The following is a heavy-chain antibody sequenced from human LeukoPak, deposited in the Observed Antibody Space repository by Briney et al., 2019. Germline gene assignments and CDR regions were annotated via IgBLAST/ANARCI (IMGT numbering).Heavy chain of an antibody. J-gene: IGHJ4*02. CDR3: ARNRGGNEFDY. Sequence: GGSLRLSCTASGFTFSRFGMHWVRQAPGKGLEWMAAISYDGSNNYYTNSVKGRFTVSRDNSKNTLYLQMNSLRGEDTAVYYCARNRGGNEFDYWGQGTLVTVSS. CDR1: GFTFSRFG. V-gene: IGHV3-30*03. D-gene: IGHD4-23*01. CDR2: ISYDGSNN.